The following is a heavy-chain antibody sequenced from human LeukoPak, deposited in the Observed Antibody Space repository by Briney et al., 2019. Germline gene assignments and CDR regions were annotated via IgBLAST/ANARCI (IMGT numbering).Heavy chain of an antibody. V-gene: IGHV3-30*02. J-gene: IGHJ4*02. CDR1: GFTFSTYG. D-gene: IGHD3-10*01. CDR3: ARGHYYGSGSPFYYFDY. CDR2: IRSDGINK. Sequence: GRSLRLSCAASGFTFSTYGMRSVRQAPGKGLEWVAFIRSDGINKYHAESVKGRFTISRDNAKNSLYLQMNSLRAEDTALYYCARGHYYGSGSPFYYFDYWGQRTLVTVSS.